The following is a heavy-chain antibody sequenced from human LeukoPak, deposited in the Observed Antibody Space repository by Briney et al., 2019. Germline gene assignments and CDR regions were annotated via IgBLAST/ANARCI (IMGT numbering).Heavy chain of an antibody. V-gene: IGHV4-39*07. CDR3: RTFGGVIAPDY. D-gene: IGHD3-16*02. Sequence: ETLSLTCTVSGGSISSSSYYWGWIRQPPGKGLEWIGSIYHSGSTYYNPSLKSRVTISVDTSKNQFSLKLSSVTAADTAVYYCRTFGGVIAPDYWGQGTLVTVSS. J-gene: IGHJ4*02. CDR2: IYHSGST. CDR1: GGSISSSSYY.